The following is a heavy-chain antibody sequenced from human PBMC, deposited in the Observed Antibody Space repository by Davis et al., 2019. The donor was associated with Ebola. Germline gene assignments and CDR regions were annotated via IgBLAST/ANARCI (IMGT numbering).Heavy chain of an antibody. V-gene: IGHV4-34*01. CDR3: ARRGRARGMDV. CDR1: GGSFSGYY. CDR2: INHSGST. D-gene: IGHD3-10*01. Sequence: SETLSLTCAVYGGSFSGYYWSWIRQPPGKGLEWIGEINHSGSTNYNPPLKSRVTISVDTSKNQFSLKLSSVTAADTAVYYCARRGRARGMDVWGQGTTVTVSS. J-gene: IGHJ6*02.